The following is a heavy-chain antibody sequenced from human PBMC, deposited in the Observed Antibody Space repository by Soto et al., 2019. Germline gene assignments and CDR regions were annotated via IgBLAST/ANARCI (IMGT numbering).Heavy chain of an antibody. J-gene: IGHJ4*02. Sequence: PEETLSLPCTVSGGSISSSSYYWGWIRQPPGKGLEWIGSIYYSGSTNYNPSLKIRVTISVVTSKNQFSLKLSSVPAADTAVYYCARHHDYWGQGTLVTVSS. CDR3: ARHHDY. CDR2: IYYSGST. V-gene: IGHV4-39*01. CDR1: GGSISSSSYY.